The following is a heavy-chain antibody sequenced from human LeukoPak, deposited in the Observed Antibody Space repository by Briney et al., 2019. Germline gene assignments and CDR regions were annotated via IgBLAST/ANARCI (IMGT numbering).Heavy chain of an antibody. V-gene: IGHV3-30*14. CDR1: KFTFSSYP. D-gene: IGHD6-13*01. CDR2: ISNDGRDK. CDR3: ARDTTAAAAGYYFDY. J-gene: IGHJ4*02. Sequence: PGGSLRLSCAASKFTFSSYPMHWVRQAPGKGLEWVAVISNDGRDKYCADSVKGRCTISRDNSKNTLYLQINSLRTEDTAVYYCARDTTAAAAGYYFDYWGQGTLVTVSS.